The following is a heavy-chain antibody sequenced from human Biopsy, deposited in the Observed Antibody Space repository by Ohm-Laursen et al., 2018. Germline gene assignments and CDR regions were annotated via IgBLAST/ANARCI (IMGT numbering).Heavy chain of an antibody. CDR3: ARGEAGVYDALDI. CDR2: IYNSGST. CDR1: GGSMSSYY. V-gene: IGHV4-59*01. D-gene: IGHD5/OR15-5a*01. Sequence: SETLSLTCTVSGGSMSSYYWTWIRQPPGKGLEWIGYIYNSGSTNYNPSLKSRVTISVAVDTSKSQLSLRLSSVTAADTAMYYCARGEAGVYDALDIWGQGTMVIVSS. J-gene: IGHJ3*02.